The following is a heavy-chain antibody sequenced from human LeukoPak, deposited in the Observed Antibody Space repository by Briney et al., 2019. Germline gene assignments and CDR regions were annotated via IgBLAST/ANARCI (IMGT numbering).Heavy chain of an antibody. Sequence: SETLSLTCAVYGGSFSGYYWSWLRHPPGKGLEWIGEINHSGNTNYKSSLESRVTISRDTSKNQFSLKLSSVTAADTAVYYCARAPYYDNSGYYYFLDSWGQGTLVTVSS. CDR1: GGSFSGYY. CDR3: ARAPYYDNSGYYYFLDS. J-gene: IGHJ4*02. V-gene: IGHV4-34*01. CDR2: INHSGNT. D-gene: IGHD3-22*01.